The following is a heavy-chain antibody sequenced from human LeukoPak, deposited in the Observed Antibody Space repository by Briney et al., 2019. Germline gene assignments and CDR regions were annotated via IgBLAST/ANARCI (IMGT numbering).Heavy chain of an antibody. CDR1: GGSISSGDYY. Sequence: SSETLSLTCTVSGGSISSGDYYWSWIRQPPGKGLEWIGYIYYSGSTYYNPSLKSRVTISVDTSKNQFSLKLSSVTAADTAVYYCARGPPPGGSSGVLAHWGQGTLVTVSS. D-gene: IGHD3-10*01. J-gene: IGHJ4*02. CDR2: IYYSGST. CDR3: ARGPPPGGSSGVLAH. V-gene: IGHV4-30-4*01.